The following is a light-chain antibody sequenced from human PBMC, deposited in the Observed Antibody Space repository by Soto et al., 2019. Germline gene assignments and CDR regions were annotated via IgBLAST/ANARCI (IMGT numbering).Light chain of an antibody. J-gene: IGLJ1*01. V-gene: IGLV2-14*01. CDR1: SSDVGGYNY. Sequence: QSALTQPASVSGSPGQSITISCTGTSSDVGGYNYVSWYQQYPGKAPKLMIYDVDTRPSGVSNRFSGSKSGTTASLTISGLQADDEADYYCSSYTNSNTLFFGSGTKLTVL. CDR2: DVD. CDR3: SSYTNSNTLF.